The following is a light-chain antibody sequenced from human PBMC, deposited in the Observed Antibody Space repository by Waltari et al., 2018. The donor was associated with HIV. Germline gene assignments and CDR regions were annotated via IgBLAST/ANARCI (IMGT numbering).Light chain of an antibody. V-gene: IGLV3-10*01. CDR1: ALPKKY. Sequence: SYELTQPPSVSVSPGQTARITCSGDALPKKYAYWYQQKSGQAPGLFVYEDSKRPAGIPERFSGSTSGTVATLTISGAQVEDEADFYCYSTDSSDKHGVFGGGTKLTVL. J-gene: IGLJ2*01. CDR3: YSTDSSDKHGV. CDR2: EDS.